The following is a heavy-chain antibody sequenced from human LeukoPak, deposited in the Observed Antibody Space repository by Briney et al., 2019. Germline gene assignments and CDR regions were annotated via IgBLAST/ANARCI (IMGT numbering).Heavy chain of an antibody. CDR1: GGSISSGGYY. CDR3: ARFVTGDGAFDI. Sequence: SQTLSLTCTVSGGSISSGGYYWSWIRQHPGKGLEWIGYIYYSGSTYYNPSLRGRVTISVDTSKNQFSLNLSSVTAADTAVYYCARFVTGDGAFDIWGQGTMVTVSS. V-gene: IGHV4-31*03. D-gene: IGHD7-27*01. J-gene: IGHJ3*02. CDR2: IYYSGST.